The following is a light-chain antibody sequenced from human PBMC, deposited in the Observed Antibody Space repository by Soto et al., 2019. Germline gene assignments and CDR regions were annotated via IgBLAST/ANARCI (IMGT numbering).Light chain of an antibody. V-gene: IGKV3-15*01. CDR3: QQYNNWPLT. CDR2: GAS. J-gene: IGKJ4*01. Sequence: EIVMTQSPATLSVSPGERATLSCRASQTITTNLAWYQLKPGQAPRLLIYGASTRATGIPARFSGSGSGTELTLTISSLQSEDFAVYYCQQYNNWPLTFGGGTKVEIK. CDR1: QTITTN.